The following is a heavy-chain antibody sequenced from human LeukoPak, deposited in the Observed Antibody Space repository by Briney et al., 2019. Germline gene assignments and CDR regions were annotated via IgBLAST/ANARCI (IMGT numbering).Heavy chain of an antibody. V-gene: IGHV1-8*01. Sequence: GASVKVSCKASGYTFTSYDINWVRQATGQGLEWMGWMNPNSGNTGYAQKFQGRVTMTRNTSISTAYMERSSLRSEDTAVYYCARAWGSGSYYNPRYYGMDVWGQGTTVTVSS. CDR2: MNPNSGNT. J-gene: IGHJ6*02. D-gene: IGHD3-10*01. CDR1: GYTFTSYD. CDR3: ARAWGSGSYYNPRYYGMDV.